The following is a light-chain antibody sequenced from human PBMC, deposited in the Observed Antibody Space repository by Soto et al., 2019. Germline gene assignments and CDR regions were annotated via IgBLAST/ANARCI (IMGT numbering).Light chain of an antibody. J-gene: IGLJ1*01. CDR3: CSYAGGPYV. V-gene: IGLV2-8*01. CDR2: EVS. CDR1: SSDVGDYNL. Sequence: QSVLTQPPSASGSPGQSVTISCTGTSSDVGDYNLVSWYQQHPGRAPKLMIYEVSKRPSGVPDRFSGSKSGNTASLTVSGLQAEDEADYYCCSYAGGPYVFGTGTKVTVL.